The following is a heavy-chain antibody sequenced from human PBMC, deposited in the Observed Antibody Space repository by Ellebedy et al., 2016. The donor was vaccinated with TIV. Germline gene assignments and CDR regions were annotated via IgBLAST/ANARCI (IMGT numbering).Heavy chain of an antibody. J-gene: IGHJ4*02. CDR2: ISYDGSNK. D-gene: IGHD6-13*01. Sequence: PGGSLRLSCAASGFTFSSYGMHWVRQAPGKGLEWVAVISYDGSNKYYADSVKGRFTISRDNSKNTLYLQMNSLRAEDTAVYYCARDKKVIAAAGLFDYWGQGTLVTVSS. V-gene: IGHV3-30*03. CDR1: GFTFSSYG. CDR3: ARDKKVIAAAGLFDY.